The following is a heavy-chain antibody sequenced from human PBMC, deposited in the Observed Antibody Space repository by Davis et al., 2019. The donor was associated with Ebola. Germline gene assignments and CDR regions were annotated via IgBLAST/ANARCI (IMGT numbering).Heavy chain of an antibody. D-gene: IGHD6-19*01. CDR3: TRVGYSSGWDY. V-gene: IGHV3-13*01. CDR2: IGAAGDT. Sequence: PGGSLRLSCAASGFTFSNYDMHWVRQTSGKGLEWVSVIGAAGDTYYSDSVKGRFTISRENAKSSLYLQMNSLRVEDTAVYYCTRVGYSSGWDYWGQGTRVTVSS. J-gene: IGHJ4*02. CDR1: GFTFSNYD.